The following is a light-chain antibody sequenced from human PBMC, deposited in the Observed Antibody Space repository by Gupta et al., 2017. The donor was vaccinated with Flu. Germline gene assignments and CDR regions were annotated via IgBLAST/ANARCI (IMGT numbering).Light chain of an antibody. CDR2: DAY. Sequence: DIQLTQSPSSLSASVGDRVTITCQASQDINNYLNWYQQKPGKAPKLLIYDAYILETGVPSRFSGTGSGTDFNFSISSLQPEDTATYYCQQYDNHRPAYAFGQGTTLEI. CDR3: QQYDNHRPAYA. V-gene: IGKV1-33*01. CDR1: QDINNY. J-gene: IGKJ2*01.